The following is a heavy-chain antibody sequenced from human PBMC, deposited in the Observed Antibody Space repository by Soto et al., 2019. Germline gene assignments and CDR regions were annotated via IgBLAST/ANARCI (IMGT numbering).Heavy chain of an antibody. CDR1: GYTFTSYD. CDR2: MNPNSGNT. V-gene: IGHV1-8*01. CDR3: ARAPIVVVVAATGNWFDP. D-gene: IGHD2-15*01. J-gene: IGHJ5*02. Sequence: ASVNVSCKASGYTFTSYDINWVRQATGQGLEWMGWMNPNSGNTGYAQKFQGRVTMTRNTSISTAYMELSSLRSEDTAVYYCARAPIVVVVAATGNWFDPWGQGTLVTVSS.